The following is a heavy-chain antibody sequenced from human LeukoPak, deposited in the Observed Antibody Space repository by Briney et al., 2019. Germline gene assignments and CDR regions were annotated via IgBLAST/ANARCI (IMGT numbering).Heavy chain of an antibody. CDR2: INAGNGNT. CDR3: AREQLVLRYFDGFDY. J-gene: IGHJ4*02. V-gene: IGHV1-3*01. CDR1: GYTFTSYA. Sequence: ASVKVSCKASGYTFTSYAMHWVRQAPGQRLEWMGWINAGNGNTKYSQKFQGRVTITRDTSASTAYMELSSLRSEDTAVCYCAREQLVLRYFDGFDYWGQGTLVTVSS. D-gene: IGHD3-9*01.